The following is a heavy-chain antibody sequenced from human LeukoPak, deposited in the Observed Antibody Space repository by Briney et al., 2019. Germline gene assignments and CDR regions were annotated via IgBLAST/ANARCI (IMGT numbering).Heavy chain of an antibody. CDR3: ARVERGYFWSGYRTYYYYYMDV. Sequence: GGSLRLSCAASGFTFSSYWMSWVRQAPGKGLEWVANIKQDGSEKYYVDSVKGRFTISRDNAKNSLYLQMNSLRAEDTAVYYCARVERGYFWSGYRTYYYYYMDVWGKGTTVTVSS. V-gene: IGHV3-7*01. CDR1: GFTFSSYW. J-gene: IGHJ6*03. CDR2: IKQDGSEK. D-gene: IGHD3-3*01.